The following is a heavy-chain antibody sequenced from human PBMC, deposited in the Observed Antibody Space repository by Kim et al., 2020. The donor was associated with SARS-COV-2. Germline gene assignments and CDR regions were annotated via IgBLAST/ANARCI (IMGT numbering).Heavy chain of an antibody. J-gene: IGHJ4*02. CDR3: ARALRAGGYSGYDYGY. V-gene: IGHV1-69*04. D-gene: IGHD5-12*01. Sequence: SVKVSCKASGGTFSSYAISWVRQAPGQGLEWMGRIIPILGIANYAQKFQGRVTITAVKSTSTAYMELSSLRSEDTAVYYCARALRAGGYSGYDYGYWGQGTLVTVSS. CDR1: GGTFSSYA. CDR2: IIPILGIA.